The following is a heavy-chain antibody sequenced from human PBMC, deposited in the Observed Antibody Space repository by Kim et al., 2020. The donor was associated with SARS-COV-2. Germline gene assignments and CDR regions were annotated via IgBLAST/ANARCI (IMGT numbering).Heavy chain of an antibody. CDR1: GFTFSSYS. D-gene: IGHD3-10*01. J-gene: IGHJ4*02. CDR3: ARAILWFGELSHFDY. V-gene: IGHV3-21*01. Sequence: GGSLRLSCAASGFTFSSYSMNWVRQAPGKGLEWVSSISSSSSYIYYADSVKGRFTISRDNAKNSLYLQMNSLRAEDTAVYYCARAILWFGELSHFDYWGQGTLVTVSS. CDR2: ISSSSSYI.